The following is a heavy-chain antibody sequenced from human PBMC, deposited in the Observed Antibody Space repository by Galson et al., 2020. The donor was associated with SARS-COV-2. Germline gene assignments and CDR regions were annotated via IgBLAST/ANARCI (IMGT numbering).Heavy chain of an antibody. CDR2: INPNSGGT. V-gene: IGHV1-2*02. CDR1: GYTFTGYY. CDR3: ARSARSGYIYGEFDY. D-gene: IGHD5-18*01. Sequence: ASVKVSCKASGYTFTGYYMHWVRQAPGQGLEWMGWINPNSGGTNYAQKFQGRVIMTRDTSISTAYMELSRLRSDDTAVYYCARSARSGYIYGEFDYWGQGTLVTVSS. J-gene: IGHJ4*02.